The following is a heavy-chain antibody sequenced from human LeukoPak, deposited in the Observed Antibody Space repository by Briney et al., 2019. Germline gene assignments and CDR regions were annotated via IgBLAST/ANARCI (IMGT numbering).Heavy chain of an antibody. D-gene: IGHD1-26*01. V-gene: IGHV3-33*01. CDR2: IWYDGSNK. CDR1: GFTFSSYG. J-gene: IGHJ4*02. Sequence: LPGGSLRLSCAASGFTFSSYGMDWVRQAPGKGLEWVAVIWYDGSNKYYADSVKGRFTISRDNSKNTLYLQMNSLRAEDTAVYYCARDGHSGSYGFDYWGQGTLVTVSS. CDR3: ARDGHSGSYGFDY.